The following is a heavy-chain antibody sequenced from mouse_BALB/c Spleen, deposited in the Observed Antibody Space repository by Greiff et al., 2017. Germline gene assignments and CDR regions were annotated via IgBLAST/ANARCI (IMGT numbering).Heavy chain of an antibody. V-gene: IGHV14-4*02. CDR3: NVVITRYFDY. CDR2: IDPENGDT. CDR1: GFNIKDYY. D-gene: IGHD2-13*01. J-gene: IGHJ2*01. Sequence: EVQLQQSGPELVRSGASVKLSCTASGFNIKDYYMHWVKQRPEQGLEWIGWIDPENGDTEYAPKFQGKATMTADTSSNTAYLQLSSLTSEDTAVYYCNVVITRYFDYWGQGTTLTVSS.